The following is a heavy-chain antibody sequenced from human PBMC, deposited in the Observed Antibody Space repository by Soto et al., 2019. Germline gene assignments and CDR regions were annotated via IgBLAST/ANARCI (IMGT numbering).Heavy chain of an antibody. CDR1: GGSISSYY. Sequence: QVQLQESGPGLVKPSETLSLTCTVSGGSISSYYWSWIRQPPGKGLEWIGYIYYSGSTNYNPSLKRRVTISVDTSKNQFSLKLSSVTAADTAVYYCARGSCSGGSCYSYWGQGTLVTVSS. J-gene: IGHJ4*02. D-gene: IGHD2-15*01. CDR2: IYYSGST. CDR3: ARGSCSGGSCYSY. V-gene: IGHV4-59*01.